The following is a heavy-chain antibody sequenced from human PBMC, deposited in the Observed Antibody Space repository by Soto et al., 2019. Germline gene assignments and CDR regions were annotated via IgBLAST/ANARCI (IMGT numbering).Heavy chain of an antibody. CDR3: ATDIVVVVAGGAFDI. D-gene: IGHD2-15*01. CDR1: GFTFSSYG. Sequence: GGSLRLSCAASGFTFSSYGMHWVRQAPGKGLEWVAVIWCDGSNKYYADSVKGLFTISRDNSKNTLYLQMNSLRAEDTAVYYCATDIVVVVAGGAFDIWGQGTMVTVSS. J-gene: IGHJ3*02. CDR2: IWCDGSNK. V-gene: IGHV3-33*01.